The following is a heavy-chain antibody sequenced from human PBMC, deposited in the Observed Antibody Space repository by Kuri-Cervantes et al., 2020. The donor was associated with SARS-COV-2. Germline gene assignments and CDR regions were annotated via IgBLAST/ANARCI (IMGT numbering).Heavy chain of an antibody. J-gene: IGHJ5*02. V-gene: IGHV4-34*01. Sequence: SETLSLTCAVYGGSFSGYYWSWIRQPPGKGLEWIGEINHSGSTNYNPSLKSRVTLSVETSKNQFSLRLSSVTAADTAVYYCARVSRSGWHPQESWGQGTLVTVSS. CDR1: GGSFSGYY. CDR2: INHSGST. D-gene: IGHD6-19*01. CDR3: ARVSRSGWHPQES.